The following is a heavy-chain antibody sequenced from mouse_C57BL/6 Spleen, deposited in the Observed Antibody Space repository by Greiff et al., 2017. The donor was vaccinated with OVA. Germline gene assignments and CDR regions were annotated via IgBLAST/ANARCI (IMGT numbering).Heavy chain of an antibody. CDR1: GYTFTSYG. J-gene: IGHJ1*03. D-gene: IGHD2-3*01. CDR2: IYPRSGNT. CDR3: ASGGLLRYFDV. V-gene: IGHV1-81*01. Sequence: VQLQQSGAELARPGASVKLSCKASGYTFTSYGISWVKQRTGQGLEWIGEIYPRSGNTYYNEKFKGKATLTADKSSSTAYMELRSLTSEDSAVYFCASGGLLRYFDVWGTGTTVTVSS.